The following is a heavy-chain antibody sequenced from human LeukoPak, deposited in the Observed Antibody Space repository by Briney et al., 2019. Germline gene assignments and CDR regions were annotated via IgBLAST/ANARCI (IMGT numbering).Heavy chain of an antibody. CDR2: INAGNGNT. CDR3: ARDQVGTTVAVNDY. V-gene: IGHV1-3*01. J-gene: IGHJ4*02. Sequence: ASVKVSCKASGYTFTSYAMHWVRQAPGQRLEWMGWINAGNGNTKYSQEFQGRVTITRDTSASTAYMELNSLRAEDTAVYYCARDQVGTTVAVNDYWGQGILVTVSS. CDR1: GYTFTSYA. D-gene: IGHD1-26*01.